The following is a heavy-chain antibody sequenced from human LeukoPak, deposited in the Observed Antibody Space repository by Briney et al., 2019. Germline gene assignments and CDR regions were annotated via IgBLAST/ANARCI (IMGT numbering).Heavy chain of an antibody. V-gene: IGHV4-59*01. CDR2: TYYSGSGTT. Sequence: SETLSPTCTVSSGSISSDYWSWIRQSPGKGLEWIGSTYYSGSGTTNYNPSLKSRVTMSIDRSKSLFSLRLSSVTAADTAVYYCARDMSQKWFYYWGQGALVTVSS. CDR1: SGSISSDY. CDR3: ARDMSQKWFYY. D-gene: IGHD3-22*01. J-gene: IGHJ4*02.